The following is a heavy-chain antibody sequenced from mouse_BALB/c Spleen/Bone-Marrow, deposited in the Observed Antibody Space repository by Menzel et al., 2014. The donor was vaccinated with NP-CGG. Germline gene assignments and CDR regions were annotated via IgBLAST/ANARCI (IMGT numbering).Heavy chain of an antibody. CDR3: AGSGYGYDWFAY. CDR1: GSTFTDYA. Sequence: VQLQESGPELVRTGVSVKISCKGSGSTFTDYAMHWVKQSHAKSLEWIDVISTYSGNTNYNQKFKGKATMTVDKSSSTAYMELARLTSEESAIYYCAGSGYGYDWFAYWGQGTRVTVSA. CDR2: ISTYSGNT. D-gene: IGHD2-2*01. V-gene: IGHV1-67*01. J-gene: IGHJ3*01.